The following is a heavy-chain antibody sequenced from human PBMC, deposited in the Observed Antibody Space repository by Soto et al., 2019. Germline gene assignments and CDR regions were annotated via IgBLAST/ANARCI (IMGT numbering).Heavy chain of an antibody. CDR1: GGTFNNYA. D-gene: IGHD3-22*01. J-gene: IGHJ2*01. CDR2: IIPTFGTT. V-gene: IGHV1-69*06. CDR3: ARDYYDGSGSYSLDFDL. Sequence: QVQLVQSGAEVKKPGSSVKVSCKASGGTFNNYAFSWVRQAPGQGLEWMGGIIPTFGTTNYARSFLGRFTIAAEKSTNTAFMELGSLRSEETAVYYCARDYYDGSGSYSLDFDLCGRGTLVTVSS.